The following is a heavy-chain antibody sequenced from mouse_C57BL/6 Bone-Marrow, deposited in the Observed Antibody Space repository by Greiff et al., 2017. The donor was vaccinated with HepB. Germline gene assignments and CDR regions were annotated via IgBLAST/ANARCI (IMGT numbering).Heavy chain of an antibody. Sequence: VQLVESGPGLVKPSQSLFLTCSITGFPITSGYYWIWIRQSPGKPLEWMGYITHSGETFYNPSLQSPISITRETSKNQFFLQLNSVTTEDTAMYYCAGDRDSFAYWGQGTLVTVSA. J-gene: IGHJ3*01. CDR1: GFPITSGYY. CDR2: ITHSGET. V-gene: IGHV12-3*01. CDR3: AGDRDSFAY.